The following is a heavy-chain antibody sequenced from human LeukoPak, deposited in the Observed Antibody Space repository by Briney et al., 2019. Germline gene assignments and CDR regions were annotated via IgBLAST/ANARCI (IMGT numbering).Heavy chain of an antibody. D-gene: IGHD2/OR15-2a*01. Sequence: GGSPRLSCAASGFTFSSFAMSWVRQAPGKGLEWVSGISDSGDSTDYADSVKGRFTISRDNPKNRLFLQMNSLRAEDAAVYYCAREGPRGNSQFDYWGQGTLVTVSS. V-gene: IGHV3-23*01. CDR1: GFTFSSFA. CDR3: AREGPRGNSQFDY. CDR2: ISDSGDST. J-gene: IGHJ4*02.